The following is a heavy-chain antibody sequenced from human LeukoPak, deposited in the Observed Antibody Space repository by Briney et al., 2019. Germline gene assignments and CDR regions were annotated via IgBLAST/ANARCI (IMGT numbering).Heavy chain of an antibody. V-gene: IGHV4-31*03. J-gene: IGHJ4*02. Sequence: SQTLSLTCTVSGASLTGGGYSWGWVGQPPGKGLEWVGFIYHSGTTFYNPSLESRATISVDTSQSQFSLKLTSVTAADTAVYYCARAVDYRNYFDYWGQGALVTVSS. CDR2: IYHSGTT. CDR1: GASLTGGGYS. D-gene: IGHD4-11*01. CDR3: ARAVDYRNYFDY.